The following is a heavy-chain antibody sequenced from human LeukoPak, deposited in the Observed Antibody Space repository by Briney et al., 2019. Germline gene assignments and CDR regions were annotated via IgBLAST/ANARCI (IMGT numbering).Heavy chain of an antibody. D-gene: IGHD3-3*01. CDR1: GGSFSGYY. CDR2: INHSGST. V-gene: IGHV4-34*01. Sequence: SETLSLTCAVYGGSFSGYYWSWIRQPPGKGLEWIGEINHSGSTNYNPSLKSRVTISVDTSKNQFSLKLSSVTAADTAVYYCASGLGLRFLEWSSHWGQGTLVSVSS. CDR3: ASGLGLRFLEWSSH. J-gene: IGHJ4*02.